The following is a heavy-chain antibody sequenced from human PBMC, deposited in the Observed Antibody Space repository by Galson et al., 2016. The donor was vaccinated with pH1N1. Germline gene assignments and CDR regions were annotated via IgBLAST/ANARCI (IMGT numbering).Heavy chain of an antibody. Sequence: TLSLTCSVSGGSISSDSYYWSWIRQPAGKGLEWIGRIYTSGSTNYNPSLKSRFTISRDNAKNSLYLQMNSLTAEDTAVYYCARAIFAAAAVWGQGTLVTVSS. CDR3: ARAIFAAAAV. CDR2: IYTSGST. D-gene: IGHD6-13*01. CDR1: GGSISSDSYY. V-gene: IGHV4-61*02. J-gene: IGHJ4*02.